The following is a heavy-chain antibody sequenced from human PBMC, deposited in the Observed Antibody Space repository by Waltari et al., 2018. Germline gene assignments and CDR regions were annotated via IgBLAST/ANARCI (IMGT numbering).Heavy chain of an antibody. V-gene: IGHV4-34*01. CDR3: ARGLWSYWYFDL. Sequence: QVQLQQWGAGLLKPSETLSLTCAVYGGSFSGYYWSWIRQPPGKGLEWIGEINHSGSTNYNPSQKSRVTISVDTSKNQFSLKLSSVTAADTAVYYCARGLWSYWYFDLWGRGTLVTVSS. J-gene: IGHJ2*01. CDR2: INHSGST. D-gene: IGHD3-10*01. CDR1: GGSFSGYY.